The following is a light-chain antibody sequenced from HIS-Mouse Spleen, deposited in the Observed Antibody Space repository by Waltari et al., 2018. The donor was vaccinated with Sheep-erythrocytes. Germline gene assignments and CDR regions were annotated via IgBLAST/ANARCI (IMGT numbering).Light chain of an antibody. J-gene: IGKJ1*01. V-gene: IGKV3-11*01. CDR1: QSVSSY. CDR2: DAS. Sequence: EIVLTQSPATLSLSPGERATLSCRASQSVSSYLAWYQQKPGQAPRLLIYDASNRATGIPARFSGSGSGTDFTLTISSLEPEDFAVYYCQQRSNWPPTXGQGTKVEIK. CDR3: QQRSNWPPT.